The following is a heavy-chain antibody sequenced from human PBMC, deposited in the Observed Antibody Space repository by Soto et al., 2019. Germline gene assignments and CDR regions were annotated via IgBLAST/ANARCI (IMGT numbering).Heavy chain of an antibody. V-gene: IGHV4-4*07. Sequence: SETLSLTCTVSGGSMSSYYWNWIRQPAGKGLEWIGRIYTSRGTNYSPSLKSRVTISIDTSKNQFSLKLSSVTAADTAMYYCARPSVAVTWGLFDYWGQGTLVTVSS. CDR1: GGSMSSYY. CDR3: ARPSVAVTWGLFDY. J-gene: IGHJ4*02. CDR2: IYTSRGT. D-gene: IGHD6-19*01.